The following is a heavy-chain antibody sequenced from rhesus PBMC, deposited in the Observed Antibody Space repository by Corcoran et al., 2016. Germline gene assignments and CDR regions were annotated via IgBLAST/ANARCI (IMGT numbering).Heavy chain of an antibody. CDR1: GGSISSNY. J-gene: IGHJ4*01. Sequence: QVQLQESGPGLVTPSETLSLTCAVSGGSISSNYWTWIRQFPGKGLEWIGRISDNGRRTDHHPSRRRRVTISTDTSNNQFSLKLRSVTAADTAVYYCAREPPPYLAAAGAPYLGWGQGVLVTVSS. D-gene: IGHD6-31*01. V-gene: IGHV4-173*01. CDR3: AREPPPYLAAAGAPYLG. CDR2: ISDNGRRT.